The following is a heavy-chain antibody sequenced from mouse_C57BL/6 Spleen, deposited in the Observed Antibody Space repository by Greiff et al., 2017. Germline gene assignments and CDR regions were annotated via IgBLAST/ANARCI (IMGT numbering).Heavy chain of an antibody. D-gene: IGHD4-1*01. V-gene: IGHV2-5*01. CDR2: IWRGGST. Sequence: VKLVESGPGLVQPSQSLSITCTVSGFSLTSYGVHWVRQSPGKGLEWLGVIWRGGSTDYNAAFMSRLSITKDNSKSQVFFKMNSLQADDTAIYYCAKTKANWDVDYAMDYWGQGTSVTVSS. J-gene: IGHJ4*01. CDR3: AKTKANWDVDYAMDY. CDR1: GFSLTSYG.